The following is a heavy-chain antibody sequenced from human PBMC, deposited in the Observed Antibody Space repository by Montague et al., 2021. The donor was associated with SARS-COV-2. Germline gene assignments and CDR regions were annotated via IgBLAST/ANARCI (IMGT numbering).Heavy chain of an antibody. V-gene: IGHV4-34*01. J-gene: IGHJ5*02. CDR3: ARGSHGYESRVLRTGWFDP. Sequence: SETLSLTCAVYGASFSGYHWTWIRQSPGKGLEWIGDVIHSGNTSYNPSLKSRLTMSVDTSKKQFSLKLSSVTAADTAVYFCARGSHGYESRVLRTGWFDPWGQGTLVTVSS. CDR2: VIHSGNT. D-gene: IGHD7-27*01. CDR1: GASFSGYH.